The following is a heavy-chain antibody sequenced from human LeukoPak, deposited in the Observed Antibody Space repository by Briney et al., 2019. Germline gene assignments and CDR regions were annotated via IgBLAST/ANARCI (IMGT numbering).Heavy chain of an antibody. CDR2: ISTYNGNT. CDR1: GYTFTSYG. V-gene: IGHV1-18*01. Sequence: ASVKVSCKASGYTFTSYGISWVRRAPGQGLEWMGWISTYNGNTNYAQKLQGRVTTTTDTSTSTAYMEVRSLRSEDTAVYYCASSSSGWEQRAPFDYWGQGTQVTVSS. CDR3: ASSSSGWEQRAPFDY. J-gene: IGHJ4*02. D-gene: IGHD6-19*01.